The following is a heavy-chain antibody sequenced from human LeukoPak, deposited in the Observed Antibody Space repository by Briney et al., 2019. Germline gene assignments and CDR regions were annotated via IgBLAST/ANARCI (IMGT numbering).Heavy chain of an antibody. CDR2: IIPIFGTA. D-gene: IGHD4-23*01. J-gene: IGHJ3*02. Sequence: SVKVSCKASGGTFSSYAISWVRQAPGQGLEWMGGIIPIFGTANHAQKFQGRVTITADESTSTAYMELSSLRSEDTAVYYCAREDYGGNPSYAFDIWGQGTMVTVSS. CDR1: GGTFSSYA. CDR3: AREDYGGNPSYAFDI. V-gene: IGHV1-69*13.